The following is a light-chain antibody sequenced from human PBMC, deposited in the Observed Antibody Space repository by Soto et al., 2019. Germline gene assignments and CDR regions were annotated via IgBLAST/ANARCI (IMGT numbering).Light chain of an antibody. V-gene: IGKV1-39*01. J-gene: IGKJ1*01. CDR3: QESYSMSRT. CDR1: QSISTY. Sequence: DIQLTQSPSSLSASEGDRVTITCRSSQSISTYLNRYQQTPGKPPKLLIFAASSLQSGVSSRFSGSGSGTDFTLTISSLQREDFGTYYCQESYSMSRTLGQGTKVEIK. CDR2: AAS.